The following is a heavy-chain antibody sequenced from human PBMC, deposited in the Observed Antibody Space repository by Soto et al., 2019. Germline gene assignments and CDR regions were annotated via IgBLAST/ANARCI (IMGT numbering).Heavy chain of an antibody. V-gene: IGHV1-69*02. CDR3: ARSIVVVTALDY. CDR1: GGTFSTYT. J-gene: IGHJ4*02. Sequence: SVKVSCKASGGTFSTYTITWVRQAPGQGLEWMGRIIPIIGIINYAQKFQGRVTITRDTSASTAYMELSSLRSEDTAVYYCARSIVVVTALDYWGQGTLVTVSS. CDR2: IIPIIGII. D-gene: IGHD2-21*02.